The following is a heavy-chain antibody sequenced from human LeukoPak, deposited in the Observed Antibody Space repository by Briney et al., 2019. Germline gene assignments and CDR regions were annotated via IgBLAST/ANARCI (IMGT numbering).Heavy chain of an antibody. CDR1: GFTFSNYA. Sequence: PGGSLRLSCAASGFTFSNYAMSWVRQAPGKGLEWVSVISGSGGSTYYADSVKGRFAISRDNSKNTLYLQMNSLRAEDTAVYYCGRLHPTDNWFDPWGQGTLVTVSS. D-gene: IGHD4-11*01. J-gene: IGHJ5*02. CDR2: ISGSGGST. V-gene: IGHV3-23*01. CDR3: GRLHPTDNWFDP.